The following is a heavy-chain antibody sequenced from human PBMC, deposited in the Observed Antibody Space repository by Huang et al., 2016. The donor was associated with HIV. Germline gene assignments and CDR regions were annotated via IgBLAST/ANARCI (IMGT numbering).Heavy chain of an antibody. Sequence: QLQQSGPGLLKPSQTLSLTCAISEDNVSGNSVTWNWIRQSPSRGLEWLGRTYYRSKWYNDYAESVKSRITIDTDTSKNQFSLQLKSVVPEDTAVYFCARGHDFYYDRRGYSFDYWGQGSLVTVSS. J-gene: IGHJ4*02. CDR1: EDNVSGNSVT. D-gene: IGHD3-22*01. V-gene: IGHV6-1*01. CDR3: ARGHDFYYDRRGYSFDY. CDR2: TYYRSKWYN.